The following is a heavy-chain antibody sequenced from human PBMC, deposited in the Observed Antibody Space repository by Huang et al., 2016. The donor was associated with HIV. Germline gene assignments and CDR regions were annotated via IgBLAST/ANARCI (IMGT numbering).Heavy chain of an antibody. CDR3: ARHGRVAGHYYNNMDV. D-gene: IGHD6-19*01. CDR1: GGSISSSRYY. V-gene: IGHV4-39*01. Sequence: LQLQASGPGLVKSSETLSLICTVSGGSISSSRYYWGWIRQPPGKGPEWIGSIYYSGNTYHNPTLKSRVTISVDTSKNQFSLKVNAVTAADTAVYYCARHGRVAGHYYNNMDVWGRGTTVTVSS. J-gene: IGHJ6*02. CDR2: IYYSGNT.